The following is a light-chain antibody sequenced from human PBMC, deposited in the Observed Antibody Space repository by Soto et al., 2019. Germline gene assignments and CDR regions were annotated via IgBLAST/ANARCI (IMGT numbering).Light chain of an antibody. J-gene: IGKJ4*01. CDR1: QSITIY. CDR3: QPSLTTPLT. CDR2: GIS. V-gene: IGKV1-39*01. Sequence: DIQMTQSPSSLSASVGDRATITCRASQSITIYFGWYQQKPGKATKVLIFGISSLQSGVPSRFSCSGSGTDFTLNISSLQPEDLATYYRQPSLTTPLTFGGGTKVEIK.